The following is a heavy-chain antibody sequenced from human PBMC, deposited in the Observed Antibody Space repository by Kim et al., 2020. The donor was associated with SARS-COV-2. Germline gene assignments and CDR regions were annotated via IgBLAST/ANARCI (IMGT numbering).Heavy chain of an antibody. J-gene: IGHJ4*02. CDR1: GGSFSISNYY. V-gene: IGHV4-39*01. CDR2: ISYSTNT. Sequence: SETLSLSCTVSGGSFSISNYYWGWIRQPPGKGLEWIGRISYSTNTYYNPSFKSRVTISVDTSKKQISLKLSSVTAADTAVYYCARDHGSIRWFYYWVQGTLVSVSS. D-gene: IGHD2-2*01. CDR3: ARDHGSIRWFYY.